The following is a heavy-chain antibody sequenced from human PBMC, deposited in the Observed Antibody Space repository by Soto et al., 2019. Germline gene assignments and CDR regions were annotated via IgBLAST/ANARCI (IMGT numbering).Heavy chain of an antibody. J-gene: IGHJ4*02. D-gene: IGHD1-1*01. CDR3: VHRAGIDGNWNGGYFDY. V-gene: IGHV2-5*02. Sequence: QIPLRESGPTRVKPTQTLTLTCTFSGFSLSARPVAVGWIRQPPGKALERLALIYWDDDKRYSPSLMSRLTITKDTSKNQVVLTMTNMDPLDTAIYYCVHRAGIDGNWNGGYFDYWGQGALVTVSS. CDR2: IYWDDDK. CDR1: GFSLSARPVA.